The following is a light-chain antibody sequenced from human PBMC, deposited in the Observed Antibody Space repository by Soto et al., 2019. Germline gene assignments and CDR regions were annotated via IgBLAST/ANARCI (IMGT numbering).Light chain of an antibody. J-gene: IGLJ3*02. CDR3: CSYSNSNDLV. Sequence: QSALTQPPSASGSPGQSVTISCTGTSSDVGNYNSVSWYQQHPGKAPKLMIFDVSRRPSGVPHRFSGSKSGNTASLTVSGLQPEDEDDYYCCSYSNSNDLVFGGGTKLTVL. CDR2: DVS. CDR1: SSDVGNYNS. V-gene: IGLV2-8*01.